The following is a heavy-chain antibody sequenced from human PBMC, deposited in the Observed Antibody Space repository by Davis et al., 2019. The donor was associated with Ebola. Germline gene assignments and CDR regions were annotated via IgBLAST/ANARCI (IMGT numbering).Heavy chain of an antibody. D-gene: IGHD4-11*01. J-gene: IGHJ4*02. CDR1: EFTFSDYW. Sequence: PGGSLRLSCAASEFTFSDYWMHWVRQAPGKGLVWVSRISGDGSITTYADSVKGRFTISRDNTKNTLYLQMYSLRAEDTAVYYCARGERTVTTPLAYWGQGALVTVSS. CDR2: ISGDGSIT. CDR3: ARGERTVTTPLAY. V-gene: IGHV3-74*01.